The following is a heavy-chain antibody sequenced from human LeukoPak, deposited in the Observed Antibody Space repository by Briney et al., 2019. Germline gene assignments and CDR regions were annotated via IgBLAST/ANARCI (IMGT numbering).Heavy chain of an antibody. V-gene: IGHV3-23*01. CDR2: IRGDGENT. CDR1: GVTLRNYA. D-gene: IGHD2-2*01. J-gene: IGHJ4*02. CDR3: AKDRDCSSTGCYVFAN. Sequence: PGGSLRLSCAASGVTLRNYAMTWIRQAPGKGLQWVSVIRGDGENTSDAASVRGRFTISRDNSKNTMYLQMNNLRAEDTAIYYCAKDRDCSSTGCYVFANWGQGTLVTVS.